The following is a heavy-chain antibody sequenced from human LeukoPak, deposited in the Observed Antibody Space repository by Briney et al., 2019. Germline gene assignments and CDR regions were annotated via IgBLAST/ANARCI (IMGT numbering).Heavy chain of an antibody. CDR1: GGSVSSGSYY. V-gene: IGHV4-61*01. CDR2: IYYSGST. J-gene: IGHJ5*02. Sequence: SETLSLTCTVSGGSVSSGSYYWNWIRQPPGKGLEWIGYIYYSGSTNYNPSLKSRVTISVDTSKNQFSLKLSSVTAADTAVYYCARDLEGQLGPWGQGTLVTASS. D-gene: IGHD6-6*01. CDR3: ARDLEGQLGP.